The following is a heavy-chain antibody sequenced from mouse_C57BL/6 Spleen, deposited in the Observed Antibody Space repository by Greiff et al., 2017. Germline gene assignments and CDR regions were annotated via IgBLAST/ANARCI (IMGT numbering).Heavy chain of an antibody. J-gene: IGHJ2*01. CDR3: ARFPDYDYFGY. D-gene: IGHD2-4*01. V-gene: IGHV7-3*01. CDR2: IRNKANGYTT. Sequence: EVKLMESGGGLVQPGGSLSLSCAASGFTFTDYYMSWVRQPPGKALEWLGFIRNKANGYTTEYSASVKGRFTISRDNSQSILYLQMNALRAEDSATYYCARFPDYDYFGYWGQGTTLTVSS. CDR1: GFTFTDYY.